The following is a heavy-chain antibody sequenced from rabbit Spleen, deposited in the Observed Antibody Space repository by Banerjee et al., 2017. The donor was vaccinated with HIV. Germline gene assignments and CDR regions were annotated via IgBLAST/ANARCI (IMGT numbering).Heavy chain of an antibody. D-gene: IGHD8-1*01. CDR1: GFDFSSYY. J-gene: IGHJ4*01. CDR2: IDPVFGST. Sequence: QLKESGGGLVQPGESLKLFCKASGFDFSSYYMNWVRQAPGKGLEWIGYIDPVFGSTYYANWVNGRFTISSHNAQNMLYLQLNSLTAVDTATYFCARDGAGGSYFNLWGQGTLVTVS. V-gene: IGHV1S7*01. CDR3: ARDGAGGSYFNL.